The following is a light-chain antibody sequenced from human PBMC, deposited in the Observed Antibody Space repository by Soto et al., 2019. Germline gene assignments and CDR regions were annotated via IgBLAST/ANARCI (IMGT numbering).Light chain of an antibody. Sequence: DIQMTQSPSTLSGSVGDRVTITCRASQTISSWLAWYQQKPGKAPKLLIYKASTLKSGDPSRFSGSGSGTEFTLTTSSLQPDNFATYYCQHYNSYSEAFGQRTKVDLK. CDR2: KAS. V-gene: IGKV1-5*03. J-gene: IGKJ1*01. CDR1: QTISSW. CDR3: QHYNSYSEA.